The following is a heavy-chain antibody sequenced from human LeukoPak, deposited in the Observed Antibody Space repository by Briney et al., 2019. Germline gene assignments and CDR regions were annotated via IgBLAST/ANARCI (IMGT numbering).Heavy chain of an antibody. Sequence: GGSLRLSCAASGFTFSSYAMSWVRQAPGKGLEWVSAISGSGGSTYYADSVKGRFTISRDNSKNSLYLQMNSLRTEDTALYYCAKGGSGSQYYFDYWGQGTLVTVSS. CDR1: GFTFSSYA. D-gene: IGHD3-3*01. V-gene: IGHV3-23*01. CDR3: AKGGSGSQYYFDY. J-gene: IGHJ4*02. CDR2: ISGSGGST.